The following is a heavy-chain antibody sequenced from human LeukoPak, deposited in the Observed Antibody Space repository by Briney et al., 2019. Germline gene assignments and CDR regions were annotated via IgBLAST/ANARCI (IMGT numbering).Heavy chain of an antibody. CDR2: IVVGSGNT. J-gene: IGHJ4*02. CDR1: GFTFTSSA. V-gene: IGHV1-58*01. Sequence: GGSGKVSCKASGFTFTSSAVKWVRQARGQGLEWIGWIVVGSGNTNYAQKFQERVTINRDMSTSTAYMELGSLRSEDTAVYYCATDDVTTGTKTALGYWGQGTLVTVSS. D-gene: IGHD1-1*01. CDR3: ATDDVTTGTKTALGY.